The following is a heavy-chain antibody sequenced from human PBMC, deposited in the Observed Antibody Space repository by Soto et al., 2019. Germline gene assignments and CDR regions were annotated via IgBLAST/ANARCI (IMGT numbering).Heavy chain of an antibody. D-gene: IGHD6-19*01. J-gene: IGHJ4*02. CDR1: GYTFTSYA. Sequence: QVQLVQSGAEVKKPGASVKVSCKASGYTFTSYAMHWVRQAPGQRLEWMGWINAGNGNTKYSQKFQGRVTITRDTSASTAYTELSSLRSEDTAVYYCARGSSGWYEGIYDYWGQGTLVTVSS. CDR2: INAGNGNT. CDR3: ARGSSGWYEGIYDY. V-gene: IGHV1-3*01.